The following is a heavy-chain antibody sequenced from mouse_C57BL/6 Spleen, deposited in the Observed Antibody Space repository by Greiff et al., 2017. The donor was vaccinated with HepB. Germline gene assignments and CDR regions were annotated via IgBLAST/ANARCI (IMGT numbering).Heavy chain of an antibody. CDR3: AREKLRDFDY. J-gene: IGHJ2*01. CDR1: GYTFTSYG. Sequence: QVHVKQSGAELARPGASVKLSCKASGYTFTSYGISWVKQRTGQGLEWIGEIYPRSGNTYYNEKFKGKATLTADKSSSTAYMELRSLTSEDSAVYFCAREKLRDFDYWGQGTTLTVSS. D-gene: IGHD1-1*01. V-gene: IGHV1-81*01. CDR2: IYPRSGNT.